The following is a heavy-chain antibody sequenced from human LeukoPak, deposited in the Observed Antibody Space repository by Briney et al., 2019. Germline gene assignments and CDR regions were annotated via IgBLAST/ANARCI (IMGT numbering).Heavy chain of an antibody. CDR3: SYYYGMDV. Sequence: GGSLRLSCAASGFTFSSYAMHWVCQAPGKGLEWVAVISYDGSNKYYADSVKGRFTISRDNSKNTLYLQMNSLRAEDTAVYYCSYYYGMDVWGQGTTVTVSS. CDR2: ISYDGSNK. V-gene: IGHV3-30-3*01. J-gene: IGHJ6*02. CDR1: GFTFSSYA.